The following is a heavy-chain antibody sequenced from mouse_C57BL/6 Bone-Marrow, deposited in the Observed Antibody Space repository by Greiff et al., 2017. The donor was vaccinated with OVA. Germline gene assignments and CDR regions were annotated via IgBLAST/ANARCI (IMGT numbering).Heavy chain of an antibody. Sequence: VQLQQPGAELVKPGASVKMSCKASGYTFTSYWITWVKQRPGQGLEWIGDIYPGSGSTNYNEKFKSKATLTVDTSSSTAYLQLSSLTSEDSAVYYCARKVTTVVAPFDYWGQGTTLTVSS. CDR3: ARKVTTVVAPFDY. D-gene: IGHD1-1*01. V-gene: IGHV1-55*01. CDR1: GYTFTSYW. CDR2: IYPGSGST. J-gene: IGHJ2*01.